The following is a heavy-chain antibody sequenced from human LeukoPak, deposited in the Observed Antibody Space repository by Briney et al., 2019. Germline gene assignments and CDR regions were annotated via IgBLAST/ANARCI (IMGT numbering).Heavy chain of an antibody. V-gene: IGHV4-34*01. J-gene: IGHJ4*02. Sequence: SETLSLTCAVYGGSFSGYYWSWIRQPPGKGLEWIGEINHSESTNYNPSLKSRVTISVDTSKNQFSLKLSSVTAADTAVYYCARVGPIAARRDHYYFDYWGQGTLVTVSS. CDR3: ARVGPIAARRDHYYFDY. CDR2: INHSEST. CDR1: GGSFSGYY. D-gene: IGHD6-6*01.